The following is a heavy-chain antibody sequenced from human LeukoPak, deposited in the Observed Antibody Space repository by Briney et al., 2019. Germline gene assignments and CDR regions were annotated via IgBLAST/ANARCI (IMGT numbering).Heavy chain of an antibody. V-gene: IGHV4-59*01. J-gene: IGHJ5*02. CDR3: ARDPGSSWVPALGS. D-gene: IGHD6-13*01. CDR2: IYYSGST. Sequence: PSETLSLTCTVPGGSISNYYWSWIRQPPGKGLEWIGYIYYSGSTNYNPSLKSRVTISVDTSKNQFSLKLSSVTAADTAVYYCARDPGSSWVPALGSWGQGTLVTVSS. CDR1: GGSISNYY.